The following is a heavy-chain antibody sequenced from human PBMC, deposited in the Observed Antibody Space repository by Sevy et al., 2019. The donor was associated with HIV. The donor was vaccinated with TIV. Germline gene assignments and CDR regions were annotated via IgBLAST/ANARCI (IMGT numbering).Heavy chain of an antibody. CDR1: GFTFSSFA. CDR3: AKRGGQYDLGMDV. D-gene: IGHD1-1*01. CDR2: ISHSGSNR. Sequence: GGSLRLSCVASGFTFSSFAMNWVRQAPGKGLEWVSSISHSGSNRDYADSLKGRVTISRDNAKKSLYLQMNSLRAEDTAIYFCAKRGGQYDLGMDVWGQGTTVTVSS. V-gene: IGHV3-48*03. J-gene: IGHJ6*02.